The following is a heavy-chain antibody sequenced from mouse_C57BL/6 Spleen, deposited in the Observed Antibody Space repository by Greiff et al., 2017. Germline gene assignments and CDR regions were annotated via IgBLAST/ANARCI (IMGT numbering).Heavy chain of an antibody. CDR2: IDPSDSYT. V-gene: IGHV1-69*01. CDR3: AREEGGDYFDY. J-gene: IGHJ2*01. Sequence: QVQLQQPGAELVMPGASVKLSCKASGYTFTSYWMHWVKQRPGQGLEWIGEIDPSDSYTNYNQKFKGKSTLNVDKSSSTAYMQLSSLTSEDSAVYYCAREEGGDYFDYWGQGTTLTVSS. D-gene: IGHD1-1*02. CDR1: GYTFTSYW.